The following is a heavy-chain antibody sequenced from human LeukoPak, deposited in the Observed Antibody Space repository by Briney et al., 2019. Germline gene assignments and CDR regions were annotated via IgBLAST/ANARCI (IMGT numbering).Heavy chain of an antibody. Sequence: ASVKVSCKASGGTFSSYAISWVRQAPGQGLGWMGGIIPIFGTANYAQKFQGRVTITADESTSTAYMELSSLRSEDTAVYYCASTSSWSHTTFDYWGQGTLVTVSS. CDR2: IIPIFGTA. CDR1: GGTFSSYA. J-gene: IGHJ4*02. D-gene: IGHD6-6*01. V-gene: IGHV1-69*13. CDR3: ASTSSWSHTTFDY.